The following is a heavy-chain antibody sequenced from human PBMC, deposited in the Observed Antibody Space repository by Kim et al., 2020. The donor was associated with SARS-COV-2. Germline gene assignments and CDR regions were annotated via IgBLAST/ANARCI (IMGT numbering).Heavy chain of an antibody. J-gene: IGHJ4*02. V-gene: IGHV4-31*03. CDR1: GGSISSGGYY. CDR2: IYYSGST. CDR3: ARGRITMIVVVTEFDY. Sequence: SETLSLTCTVSGGSISSGGYYWSWIRQHPGKGLEWIGYIYYSGSTYYNPSLKSRVTISVDTSKNQFSLKLSSVTAADTAVYYCARGRITMIVVVTEFDYWGPGTLLTVSS. D-gene: IGHD3-22*01.